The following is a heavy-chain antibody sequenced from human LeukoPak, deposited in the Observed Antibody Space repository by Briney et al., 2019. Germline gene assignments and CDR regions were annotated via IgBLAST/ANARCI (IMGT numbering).Heavy chain of an antibody. D-gene: IGHD3-10*01. CDR3: ARGIYGSGVYYYYYGMDV. Sequence: SQTLSLTCAISGDSVSSKSAAWNWIRQPPSRGLEWLGRTYYRSKWYNDYAVSVKSRITINSDTSKNQFSLQLNSVTPEDTAVYYCARGIYGSGVYYYYYGMDVWGHGTTVTVSS. CDR2: TYYRSKWYN. V-gene: IGHV6-1*01. J-gene: IGHJ6*02. CDR1: GDSVSSKSAA.